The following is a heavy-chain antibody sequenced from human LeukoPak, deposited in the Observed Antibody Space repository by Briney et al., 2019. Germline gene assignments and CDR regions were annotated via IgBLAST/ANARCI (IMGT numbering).Heavy chain of an antibody. V-gene: IGHV3-23*01. CDR3: AKDDGYRYDNGGWFDY. J-gene: IGHJ4*02. CDR1: GVTLSSYA. CDR2: ISSSGSGGNT. Sequence: PGGSLRLSCAASGVTLSSYAMSWARQAPGKGLEWVSGISSSGSGGNTYYADSVKGRFTISRDSSKNTLFLHMNTLRAEDTAIYYCAKDDGYRYDNGGWFDYWGQGTLVTVSS. D-gene: IGHD5-18*01.